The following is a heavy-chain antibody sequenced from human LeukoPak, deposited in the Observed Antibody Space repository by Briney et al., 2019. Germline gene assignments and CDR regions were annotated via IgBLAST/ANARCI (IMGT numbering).Heavy chain of an antibody. CDR2: ISGSVGST. V-gene: IGHV3-23*01. CDR1: GFTFSSYA. Sequence: GGSLRLSCAASGFTFSSYAMSWGRQAPGKGLEWGSAISGSVGSTDYADSVRGRFTISRDNSKNTLYLKMNSLRAEDTAVYYCAKVWGRITMIVVASPLAFDIWGQGTMVTVSS. J-gene: IGHJ3*02. CDR3: AKVWGRITMIVVASPLAFDI. D-gene: IGHD3-22*01.